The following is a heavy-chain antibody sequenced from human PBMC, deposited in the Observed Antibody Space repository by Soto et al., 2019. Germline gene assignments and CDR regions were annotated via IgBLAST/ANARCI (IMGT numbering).Heavy chain of an antibody. V-gene: IGHV1-69*08. D-gene: IGHD4-17*01. CDR3: AGDSGKSDYAFDF. J-gene: IGHJ4*02. CDR1: GGPVSSYT. Sequence: QVQLVQSGAEVKKPGSSVKVSCKASGGPVSSYTLSWVRQAPGQGLEWMGRIIPLLGRATYAGKFQGRVTITANKSTSTVYMDLSSLRSEDTAGYFCAGDSGKSDYAFDFWGQGTRVTVSS. CDR2: IIPLLGRA.